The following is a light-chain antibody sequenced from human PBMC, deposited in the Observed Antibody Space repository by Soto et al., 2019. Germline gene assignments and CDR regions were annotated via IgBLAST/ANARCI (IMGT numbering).Light chain of an antibody. V-gene: IGLV2-14*01. CDR1: SSDVDGYNY. CDR3: SSYTSSSTPGV. Sequence: QSALTQPASVSGSPGQSITISCTGTSSDVDGYNYVSWYQQHPGKAPKLTIYDVSNRPSGVSNRFSGSKSGNTASLTISGLQAEDEADYYCSSYTSSSTPGVFGTGTKVTVL. CDR2: DVS. J-gene: IGLJ1*01.